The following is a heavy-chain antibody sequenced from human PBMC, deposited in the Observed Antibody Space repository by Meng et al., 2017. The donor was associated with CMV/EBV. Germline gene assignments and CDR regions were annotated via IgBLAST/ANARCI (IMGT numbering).Heavy chain of an antibody. Sequence: SETLSLTCTVSGASISSFFWSWIRQPPGKGLEWIGYIYYSGDTEYNPSLKSRVTMSLDTSKNQFSLKLNSMTAADTAVYYCARGYCSGGSCYWAYYYGMDVWGQGTTVTVSS. V-gene: IGHV4-59*01. D-gene: IGHD2-15*01. CDR1: GASISSFF. CDR2: IYYSGDT. J-gene: IGHJ6*02. CDR3: ARGYCSGGSCYWAYYYGMDV.